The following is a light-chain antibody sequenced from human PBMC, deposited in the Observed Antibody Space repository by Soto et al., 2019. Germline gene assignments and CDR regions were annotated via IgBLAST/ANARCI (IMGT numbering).Light chain of an antibody. CDR1: QSVSSNF. J-gene: IGKJ2*01. Sequence: EIVLTQSPGTLSLSPGERATLSCRASQSVSSNFLAWYQQKPGQTPRLLIYGASSRATGIPDRFSGSGSGTDFTLTINRLEPEDFAVYYCQQYGSSPPTYTFGQGTKLEIK. V-gene: IGKV3-20*01. CDR3: QQYGSSPPTYT. CDR2: GAS.